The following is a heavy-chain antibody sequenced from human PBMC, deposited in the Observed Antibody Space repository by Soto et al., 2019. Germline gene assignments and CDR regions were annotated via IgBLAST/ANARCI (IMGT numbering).Heavy chain of an antibody. J-gene: IGHJ4*02. V-gene: IGHV3-23*01. Sequence: GGSLKLSCAASGFTFTTDAMNWVRQAPGKGLEWVSAISGGGGTTYYADSVKGRFTISKDNSKNTLYLQMNSLRAEDTALYYCAKCASADYFRFDYGGQGAPVTVSS. CDR3: AKCASADYFRFDY. D-gene: IGHD4-17*01. CDR2: ISGGGGTT. CDR1: GFTFTTDA.